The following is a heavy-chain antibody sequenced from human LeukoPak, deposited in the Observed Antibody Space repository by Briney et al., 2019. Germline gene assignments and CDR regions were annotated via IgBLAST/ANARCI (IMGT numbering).Heavy chain of an antibody. D-gene: IGHD3-3*01. J-gene: IGHJ6*02. CDR3: AKDFTIFGEPYGMDV. V-gene: IGHV3-48*03. CDR2: ISSSGSTI. Sequence: GGSLRLSCAASGFTFSSYEMNWVRQAPGKGLEWVSYISSSGSTIYYADSVKGRFTISRDNAKNTLYLQMNSLRAEDTAVYYCAKDFTIFGEPYGMDVWGQGTTVTVSS. CDR1: GFTFSSYE.